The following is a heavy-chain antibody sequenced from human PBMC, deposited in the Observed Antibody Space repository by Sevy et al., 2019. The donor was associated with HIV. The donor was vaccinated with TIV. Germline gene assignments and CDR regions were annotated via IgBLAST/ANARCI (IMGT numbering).Heavy chain of an antibody. V-gene: IGHV3-30-3*01. D-gene: IGHD2-21*02. CDR2: ISYDGSNK. CDR3: ARVVAYCGGDCYAGGYFDY. J-gene: IGHJ4*02. Sequence: GGSLRLSCAASGFTFSSYAMHWVRQAPGKGLEWVAVISYDGSNKYYADSVKGRFTISRDNSKNTLYLQMNSLRAEDTAVYYCARVVAYCGGDCYAGGYFDYWGQGTLVTVSS. CDR1: GFTFSSYA.